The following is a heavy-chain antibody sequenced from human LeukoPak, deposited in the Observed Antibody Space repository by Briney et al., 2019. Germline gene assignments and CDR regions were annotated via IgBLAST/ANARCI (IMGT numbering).Heavy chain of an antibody. D-gene: IGHD3-9*01. CDR2: I. Sequence: PGGSLRLSYAASGFTFSSYAMHWVRQAPGKGLEWVAVIYSVKGRFTISRDNSKNTLYLQMNSLRAEDTAVYYCARDGGSVGYFDWFSPSKYYFDYWGQGTLVTVSS. CDR1: GFTFSSYA. V-gene: IGHV3-30*04. CDR3: ARDGGSVGYFDWFSPSKYYFDY. J-gene: IGHJ4*02.